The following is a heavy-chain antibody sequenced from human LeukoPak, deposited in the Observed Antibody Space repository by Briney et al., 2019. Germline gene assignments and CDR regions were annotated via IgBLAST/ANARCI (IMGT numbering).Heavy chain of an antibody. CDR2: INSDGSST. CDR3: ASSGLLWFGELSYFDY. D-gene: IGHD3-10*01. J-gene: IGHJ4*02. CDR1: GFTFDDYA. Sequence: GRSLRLSCAASGFTFDDYAMHWVRQAPGKGLVWVSRINSDGSSTSYADSVKGRFTISRDNAKNTLYLQMNSLRAEDTAVYYCASSGLLWFGELSYFDYWGQGTLVTVSS. V-gene: IGHV3-74*01.